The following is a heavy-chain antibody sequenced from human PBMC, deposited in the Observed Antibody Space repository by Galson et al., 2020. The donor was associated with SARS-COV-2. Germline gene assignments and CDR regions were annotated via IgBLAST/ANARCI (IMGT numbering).Heavy chain of an antibody. CDR3: ARSGDYVFWGLRTGAMDV. Sequence: ASETLSLTCTVPGGSISSGGYYWSWIRQPPGKGLEWIGYIYYSGSTYYNPSLKSRVTISVDTSKNQFSLKLSSVTAADTAVYYCARSGDYVFWGLRTGAMDVWGQGTTVTVSS. CDR2: IYYSGST. D-gene: IGHD4-17*01. J-gene: IGHJ6*02. V-gene: IGHV4-31*03. CDR1: GGSISSGGYY.